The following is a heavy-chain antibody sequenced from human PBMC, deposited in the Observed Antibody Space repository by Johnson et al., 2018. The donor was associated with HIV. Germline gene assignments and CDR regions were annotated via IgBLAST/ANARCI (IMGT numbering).Heavy chain of an antibody. Sequence: QMQLVESGGGVVQPGGSLRLSCAASGFIFSNCGMHWVRQAPGKGLEWVAFIRYDGSSKYYADSVKGRFTISRDNAKNTLYLQMNSLRAEHTAVYYCARGGAYSYVDAFAVWGQGTMVTVSS. J-gene: IGHJ3*01. V-gene: IGHV3-30*02. CDR1: GFIFSNCG. D-gene: IGHD2-15*01. CDR3: ARGGAYSYVDAFAV. CDR2: IRYDGSSK.